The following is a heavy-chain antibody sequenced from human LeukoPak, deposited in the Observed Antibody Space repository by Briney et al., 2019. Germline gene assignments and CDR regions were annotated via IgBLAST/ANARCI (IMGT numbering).Heavy chain of an antibody. D-gene: IGHD3-3*01. CDR3: ARGHDFWSGPYFDY. V-gene: IGHV4-39*07. CDR2: IYYSGST. Sequence: SETLSLTCTVSGGSISSSSYYWGWIRQPPGKGLEWIGSIYYSGSTYYNPSLKSRVTISVDTSKNQFSLKLSSVTAADTAVYYCARGHDFWSGPYFDYWGQGTLVTVSS. J-gene: IGHJ4*02. CDR1: GGSISSSSYY.